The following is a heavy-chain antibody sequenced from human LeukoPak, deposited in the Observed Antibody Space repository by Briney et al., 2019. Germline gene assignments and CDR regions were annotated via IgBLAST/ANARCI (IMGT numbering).Heavy chain of an antibody. Sequence: SETLSLTCTVSGGSISSYYWSWIRQPPGKGLEWIGYIYYSGSTNYNPSLKSRVTISVDTSKNQFSLKLSSVTAADTAVYYCVRDQAGTFDYWGQGTLVTVSS. V-gene: IGHV4-59*01. CDR2: IYYSGST. D-gene: IGHD6-19*01. J-gene: IGHJ4*02. CDR3: VRDQAGTFDY. CDR1: GGSISSYY.